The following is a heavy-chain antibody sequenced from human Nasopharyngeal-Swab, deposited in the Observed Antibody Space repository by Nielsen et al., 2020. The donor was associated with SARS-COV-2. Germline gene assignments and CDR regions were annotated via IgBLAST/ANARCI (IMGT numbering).Heavy chain of an antibody. CDR1: GFTFSSYE. D-gene: IGHD4-23*01. CDR2: ISSSGSTI. Sequence: LSLTCAASGFTFSSYEMNWVRQAPGKGLEWVSYISSSGSTIYYADSVKGRFTISRDNAKNSLYLQMNSLRAEDTAVYYCARFYGGNSGFYYYYGMDVWGQGTTVTVSS. V-gene: IGHV3-48*03. J-gene: IGHJ6*02. CDR3: ARFYGGNSGFYYYYGMDV.